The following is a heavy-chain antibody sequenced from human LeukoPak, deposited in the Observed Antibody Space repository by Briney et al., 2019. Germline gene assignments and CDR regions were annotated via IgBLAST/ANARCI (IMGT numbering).Heavy chain of an antibody. CDR3: ARTILVPGSIDYFDS. CDR1: GFTFSSYG. D-gene: IGHD3-22*01. CDR2: IWYDGSNK. Sequence: GGSLRLSCAASGFTFSSYGMHWVRQAPGKGLEWVAVIWYDGSNKYYADSVKGRFTISRDNSKNTLYLQMNSLRAEDTAVYYCARTILVPGSIDYFDSWGQGTLVTVSS. J-gene: IGHJ4*02. V-gene: IGHV3-33*01.